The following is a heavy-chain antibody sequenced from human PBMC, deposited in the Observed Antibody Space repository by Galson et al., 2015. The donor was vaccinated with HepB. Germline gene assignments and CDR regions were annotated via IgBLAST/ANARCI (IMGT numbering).Heavy chain of an antibody. CDR2: ITSSGAGT. V-gene: IGHV3-23*01. CDR3: AKPFFFGVPRDAFHI. Sequence: LRLSCAASGFTFSSYAMNWVRQAPGKGLEWVASITSSGAGTYYADSVKGRFTISRDNFKNTLYLQMNSLRAEDTAVYHCAKPFFFGVPRDAFHIWGQGTMVTVSS. D-gene: IGHD3-3*01. J-gene: IGHJ3*02. CDR1: GFTFSSYA.